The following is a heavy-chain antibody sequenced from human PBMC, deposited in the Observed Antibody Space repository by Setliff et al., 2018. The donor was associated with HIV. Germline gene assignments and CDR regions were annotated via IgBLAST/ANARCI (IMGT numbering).Heavy chain of an antibody. CDR2: ISAYNGNT. V-gene: IGHV1-18*01. CDR1: GYTFTSYG. Sequence: ASVKVSCKASGYTFTSYGISWVRQAPGQGLEWMGWISAYNGNTNYAQKLQGRVTMTTDTSTSTAYMELRSLRSDDTAVYYCARDITYYNFWSGYYPGFDYWGQGTLVTVSS. D-gene: IGHD3-3*01. J-gene: IGHJ4*02. CDR3: ARDITYYNFWSGYYPGFDY.